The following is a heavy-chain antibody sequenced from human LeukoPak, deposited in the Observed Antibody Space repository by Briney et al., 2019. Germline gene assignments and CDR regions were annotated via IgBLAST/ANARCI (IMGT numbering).Heavy chain of an antibody. CDR2: ISSSSSTI. CDR1: GFTFSSYS. V-gene: IGHV3-48*01. CDR3: ASSRGYSYGYRLFPFDY. J-gene: IGHJ4*02. D-gene: IGHD5-18*01. Sequence: PGGSLRLSCAASGFTFSSYSMNWVRQAPGKGLEWVSYISSSSSTIYYADSVKGRFTISRDNAKNSLYLQMNSLRAEDTAVYYCASSRGYSYGYRLFPFDYWGQGTLVTVSS.